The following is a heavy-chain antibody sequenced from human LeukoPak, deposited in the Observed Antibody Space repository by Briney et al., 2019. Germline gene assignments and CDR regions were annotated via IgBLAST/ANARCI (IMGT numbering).Heavy chain of an antibody. D-gene: IGHD6-19*01. J-gene: IGHJ4*02. CDR1: GFRFSNFS. V-gene: IGHV3-21*01. CDR2: ISNSLSDT. CDR3: ARIGHSSGWYPFDH. Sequence: GGSLRLSCSASGFRFSNFSMNWIRQAPGKGLEWVSSISNSLSDTDYADSVRGRFIISRDNAKNSVDLHMSSLRAEDTAAYYCARIGHSSGWYPFDHWGQGILVIVSS.